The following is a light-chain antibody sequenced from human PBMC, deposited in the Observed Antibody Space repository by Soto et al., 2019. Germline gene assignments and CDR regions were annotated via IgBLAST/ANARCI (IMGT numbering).Light chain of an antibody. CDR1: TGAVTSGHY. CDR3: LLSYSGAHVV. Sequence: QAVVTQEPSVTVSPGGTVTLTCGSITGAVTSGHYPYWFQQRPGQAPRTLIYDTSNKHSWTPARFSGSLLGGKAALTLSGAQPEDEAEYYCLLSYSGAHVVFGGGTKLTVL. J-gene: IGLJ2*01. CDR2: DTS. V-gene: IGLV7-46*01.